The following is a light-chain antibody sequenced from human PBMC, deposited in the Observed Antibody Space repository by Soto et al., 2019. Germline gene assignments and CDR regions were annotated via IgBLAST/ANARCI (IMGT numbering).Light chain of an antibody. CDR2: EVS. J-gene: IGLJ1*01. Sequence: QSALTQPASVSGSPGQSITISCTGTSSDVGGYNYVSWYQQHPGKAPKLMIYEVSNRPSGVSHRFSGSKSGNTASLTISGLQAEDEDDYYCSSYTSSSTPLVFGTGTKLTVL. CDR3: SSYTSSSTPLV. CDR1: SSDVGGYNY. V-gene: IGLV2-14*01.